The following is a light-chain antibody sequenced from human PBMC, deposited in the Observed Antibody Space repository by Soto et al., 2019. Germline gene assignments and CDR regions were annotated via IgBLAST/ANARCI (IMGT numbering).Light chain of an antibody. V-gene: IGLV2-14*01. CDR1: SSDIGNYDF. Sequence: QSALTQPASVSGSPGQSITISCTGTSSDIGNYDFVSWYQQVPGTAPKAMIYEVSSRPSGVSNRFSGSKSGNTASLTISVLQAEDEAYYYCSSYTTSTSFILFGGGTQLNVL. J-gene: IGLJ2*01. CDR3: SSYTTSTSFIL. CDR2: EVS.